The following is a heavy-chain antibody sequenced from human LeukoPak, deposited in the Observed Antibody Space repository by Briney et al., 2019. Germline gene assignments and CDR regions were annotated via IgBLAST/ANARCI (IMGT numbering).Heavy chain of an antibody. D-gene: IGHD6-13*01. J-gene: IGHJ4*02. CDR3: ARGWGSSWYAGY. CDR2: IIPIFGTA. CDR1: GGTFSSYA. V-gene: IGHV1-69*13. Sequence: ASVKVSCKASGGTFSSYAISWVRQAPGQGLEWMGGIIPIFGTANYAQKFQGRVTITADESTSTAYMELSSLRSEDTAVYYCARGWGSSWYAGYWGQGTLVTVSS.